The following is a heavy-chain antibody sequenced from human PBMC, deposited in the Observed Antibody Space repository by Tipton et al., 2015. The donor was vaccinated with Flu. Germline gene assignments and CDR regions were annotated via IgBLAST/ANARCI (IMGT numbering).Heavy chain of an antibody. D-gene: IGHD6-6*01. J-gene: IGHJ4*02. CDR1: GGSVDSTTYY. Sequence: TLSLTCSVSGGSVDSTTYYWGWIRQPPGKGLEWIGSIYYSGSTYYNPSLKSRVTISVDTSKSQFSLKLSSVTAADTAVYYCAREGRREQLALDYWGQGTLVTVSS. V-gene: IGHV4-39*07. CDR2: IYYSGST. CDR3: AREGRREQLALDY.